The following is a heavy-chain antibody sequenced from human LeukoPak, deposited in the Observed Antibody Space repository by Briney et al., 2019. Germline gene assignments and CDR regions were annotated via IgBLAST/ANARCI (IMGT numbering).Heavy chain of an antibody. Sequence: GASVKVSCKASGYTFTSYGISWVRQAPGQGLEWMGWISAYNGNTNYAQKLQGRVTMTTDTSTSTAYMELRSLRSDDTAVYYCARTPKNVRGYSYGPFDYWGQGTLVTVSS. CDR3: ARTPKNVRGYSYGPFDY. D-gene: IGHD5-18*01. CDR2: ISAYNGNT. CDR1: GYTFTSYG. J-gene: IGHJ4*02. V-gene: IGHV1-18*01.